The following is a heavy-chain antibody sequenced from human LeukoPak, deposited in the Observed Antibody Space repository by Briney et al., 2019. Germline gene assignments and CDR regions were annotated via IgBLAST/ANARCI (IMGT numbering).Heavy chain of an antibody. Sequence: GGSLRLSCAASGFTFSTYWRSWVRQAPGKGLEWVANINQDGSEKDYVDSVKGRFTISRDNARNSLYLQMNTLRAEDRAVYFCARLMYTYGKNFAYWGQGALVTVSS. V-gene: IGHV3-7*01. CDR1: GFTFSTYW. CDR3: ARLMYTYGKNFAY. CDR2: INQDGSEK. D-gene: IGHD1-1*01. J-gene: IGHJ4*02.